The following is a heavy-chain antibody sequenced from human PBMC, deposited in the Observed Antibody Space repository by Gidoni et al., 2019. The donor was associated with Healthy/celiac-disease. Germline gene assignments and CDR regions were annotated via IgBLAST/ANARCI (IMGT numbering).Heavy chain of an antibody. CDR3: AKGGELGIFDY. CDR2: ISGSGGST. CDR1: GFTFSSYV. J-gene: IGHJ4*02. D-gene: IGHD7-27*01. Sequence: EVQLLESGGGLVQPGGSLRLSCAASGFTFSSYVMSWVHQAPGKGLEWVSSISGSGGSTYYADSVKGRFTISRDNSKNTLYLQMNSLRAEDTAVYYCAKGGELGIFDYWGQGTLVTVSS. V-gene: IGHV3-23*01.